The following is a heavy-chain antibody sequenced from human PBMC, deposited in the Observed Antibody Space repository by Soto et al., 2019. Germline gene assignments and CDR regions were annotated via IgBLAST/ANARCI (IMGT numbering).Heavy chain of an antibody. D-gene: IGHD2-2*01. V-gene: IGHV4-31*03. CDR2: IYYSGST. CDR3: ARGQGCSSTSCYPYYYGMDV. CDR1: GGSISSGGYY. J-gene: IGHJ6*02. Sequence: PSETLSLTCTVSGGSISSGGYYWSWIRQHPGKGLEWIGYIYYSGSTYYNPSLKSRVTISVDTSKNQFSLKLSSVTAADTAVYYCARGQGCSSTSCYPYYYGMDVWGQGTTVTVSS.